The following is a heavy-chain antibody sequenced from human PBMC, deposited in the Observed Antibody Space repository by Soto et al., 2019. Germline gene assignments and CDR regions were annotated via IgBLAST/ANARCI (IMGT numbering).Heavy chain of an antibody. D-gene: IGHD3-3*01. CDR1: GFTFSSYA. CDR2: ISGSGGNT. Sequence: GGSLRLSCAASGFTFSSYAMTWVRQAPGKGLEWVSVISGSGGNTYYADSVKGRFTISRDNSKNTLYLQMNSLRAEDTAVYYCAKLRYYDFWSGENWFDPWGQGTLVTVS. CDR3: AKLRYYDFWSGENWFDP. J-gene: IGHJ5*02. V-gene: IGHV3-23*01.